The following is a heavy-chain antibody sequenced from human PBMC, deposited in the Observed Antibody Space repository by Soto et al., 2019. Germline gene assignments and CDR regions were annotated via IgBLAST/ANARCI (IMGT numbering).Heavy chain of an antibody. CDR1: GGSISSSSYY. J-gene: IGHJ4*02. CDR2: IYYSGST. CDR3: ARQPADQQLVLDY. V-gene: IGHV4-39*01. Sequence: QLQLQESGPGLVKPSETLSLTCTVSGGSISSSSYYWGWIRQPPGKGLEWIGSIYYSGSTYYNPSLKSRVTISVDTSKNQFSLKLSSVTAADTAVYYCARQPADQQLVLDYWGQGTLVTVSS. D-gene: IGHD6-13*01.